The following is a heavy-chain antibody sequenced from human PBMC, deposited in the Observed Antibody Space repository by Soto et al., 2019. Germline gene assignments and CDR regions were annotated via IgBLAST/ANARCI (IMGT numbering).Heavy chain of an antibody. Sequence: LILSCAASGFTSAYRALNWVRQAPGKALDWGSTISSNGENTHYAGSVKGRFIISSDNSSNTVDLQMNSLRVEDTAVYYCVSWVSAHFDSWGQGTLVTVSS. J-gene: IGHJ4*02. CDR2: ISSNGENT. CDR3: VSWVSAHFDS. CDR1: GFTSAYRA. V-gene: IGHV3-23*01. D-gene: IGHD6-13*01.